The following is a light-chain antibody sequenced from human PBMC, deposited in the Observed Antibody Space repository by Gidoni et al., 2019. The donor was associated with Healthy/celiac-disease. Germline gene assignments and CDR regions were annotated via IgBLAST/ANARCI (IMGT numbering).Light chain of an antibody. CDR1: QSVSSN. CDR3: QQYNNWPPAT. V-gene: IGKV3-15*01. Sequence: EIVMTQSPATLSVSPGERATLSCSASQSVSSNLAWYQQKPGQAPRLLIYDASTRATGIPARFSGSGSGTEFTLTISSLQSEDFAVYYCQQYNNWPPATFGQXTKVEIK. CDR2: DAS. J-gene: IGKJ1*01.